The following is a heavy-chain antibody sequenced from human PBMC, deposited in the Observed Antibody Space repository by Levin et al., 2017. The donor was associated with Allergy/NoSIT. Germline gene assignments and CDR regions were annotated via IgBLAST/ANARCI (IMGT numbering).Heavy chain of an antibody. CDR1: GFTVSTNH. CDR2: LYSDGST. Sequence: HGESLKISCAASGFTVSTNHMNWVRQAPGKGLEWLSILYSDGSTYYADSVKGRFTISRDNSKNTLYLQMNSLKVEDTAVYHCVSYTGNSYASGTWGQGTLVTVSS. J-gene: IGHJ4*02. CDR3: VSYTGNSYASGT. D-gene: IGHD3-10*01. V-gene: IGHV3-53*01.